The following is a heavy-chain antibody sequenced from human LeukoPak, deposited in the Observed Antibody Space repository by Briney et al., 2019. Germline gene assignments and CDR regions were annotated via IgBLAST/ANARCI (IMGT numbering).Heavy chain of an antibody. D-gene: IGHD7-27*01. Sequence: SETLSLTCTVSGGSISSGDYYWSWIRQPPGKGLEWIGYIYYSGRTYYNPSLKSRVTISVDTSKNQFSLQLSSVTAADTAVYYCASEDGDPSWGWVDPWGQGTVVSVPS. V-gene: IGHV4-30-4*01. CDR1: GGSISSGDYY. J-gene: IGHJ5*02. CDR2: IYYSGRT. CDR3: ASEDGDPSWGWVDP.